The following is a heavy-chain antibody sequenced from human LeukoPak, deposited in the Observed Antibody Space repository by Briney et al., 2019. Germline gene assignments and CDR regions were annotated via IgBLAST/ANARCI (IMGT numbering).Heavy chain of an antibody. CDR3: ARAYPNNWAYGAFDI. V-gene: IGHV1-24*01. D-gene: IGHD1-1*01. J-gene: IGHJ3*02. Sequence: GASVKVSCKVSGYTLTELSMHWVRQAPGKGLEWMGGFDPEDGETIYAQRFQGRVTMTEDTSTDTAYMELSSLRSEDTAVYYCARAYPNNWAYGAFDIWGQGTMVTVSS. CDR2: FDPEDGET. CDR1: GYTLTELS.